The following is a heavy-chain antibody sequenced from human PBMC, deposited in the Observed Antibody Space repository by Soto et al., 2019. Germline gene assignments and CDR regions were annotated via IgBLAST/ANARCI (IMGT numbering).Heavy chain of an antibody. CDR3: ARVSSSNWGYYFVN. CDR1: GYTFSNSA. D-gene: IGHD6-13*01. Sequence: ASVKVSCKASGYTFSNSAIDWVRQAPGQGVEWMGWINVGNGYTKYSQKFQDRVTLTSDTSASTAFMELSGLRSEDRAVYYCARVSSSNWGYYFVNWG. V-gene: IGHV1-3*01. CDR2: INVGNGYT. J-gene: IGHJ4*01.